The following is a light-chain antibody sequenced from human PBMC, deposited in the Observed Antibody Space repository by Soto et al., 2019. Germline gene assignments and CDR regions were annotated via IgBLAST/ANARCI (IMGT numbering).Light chain of an antibody. J-gene: IGKJ1*01. CDR1: QSVSSSF. CDR2: GAS. CDR3: QQYGSSPRT. Sequence: PGERATLSCRASQSVSSSFLAWYQQKPGQAPRLLIYGASRRATGIPDRYSGSGSGTDFTLTISRLEPEDFAVYYCQQYGSSPRTFGQGTKVDIK. V-gene: IGKV3-20*01.